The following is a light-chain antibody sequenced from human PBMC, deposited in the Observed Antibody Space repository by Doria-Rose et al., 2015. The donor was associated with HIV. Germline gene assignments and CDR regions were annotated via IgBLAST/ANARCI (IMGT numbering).Light chain of an antibody. V-gene: IGKV3-20*01. CDR3: HQYGTSWT. Sequence: TQSPGTLSLPPGERATLSCRASQSFSSTYLAWYQQKPGQAPSLLIYDGSTRATGIPDRFSASGSGTDFTLAINRLEPEDFALYYCHQYGTSWTSGQGTKVEI. CDR1: QSFSSTY. CDR2: DGS. J-gene: IGKJ1*01.